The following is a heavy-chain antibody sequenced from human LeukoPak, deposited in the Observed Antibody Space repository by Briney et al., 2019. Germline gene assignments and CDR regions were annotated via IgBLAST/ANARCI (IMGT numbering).Heavy chain of an antibody. CDR2: ISGSGGST. Sequence: GRCLRLSCAASGFTFSSYAISWVRQPPRKGLEWVSSISGSGGSTYDAECVKGRFTISSNNSKTTLDLQMNSLRADDTAVYYCAKDSPSLVPDYWGQGTLVTVSS. J-gene: IGHJ4*02. V-gene: IGHV3-23*01. CDR3: AKDSPSLVPDY. D-gene: IGHD6-13*01. CDR1: GFTFSSYA.